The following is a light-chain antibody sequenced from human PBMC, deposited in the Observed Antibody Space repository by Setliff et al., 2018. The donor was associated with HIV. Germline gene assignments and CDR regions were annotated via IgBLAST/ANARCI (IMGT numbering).Light chain of an antibody. CDR1: SSDVGGYDY. V-gene: IGLV2-11*01. CDR3: SSYTSDSSLV. Sequence: QSALTQPRSVSGSPGQSVTISCGGTSSDVGGYDYVSWYQQHPGKASKLMIYDVSKRPSGVPDRFSGSKSGNTASLTISGLQAEDEGDYYCSSYTSDSSLVFGTGTKVTVL. J-gene: IGLJ1*01. CDR2: DVS.